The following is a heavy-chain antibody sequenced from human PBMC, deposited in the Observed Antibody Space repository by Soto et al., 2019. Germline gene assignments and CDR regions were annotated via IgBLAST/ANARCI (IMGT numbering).Heavy chain of an antibody. D-gene: IGHD4-17*01. J-gene: IGHJ4*02. CDR1: GFTVSSNY. Sequence: GGSLRLSCAASGFTVSSNYMSWVRQAPGKGLEWVSVIYSGGSTYYADSAKGRFTISRDNSKNTLYLQMNSLRAEDTAVYYCARFGRGAVTDYWGQGTLVTVSS. V-gene: IGHV3-66*01. CDR2: IYSGGST. CDR3: ARFGRGAVTDY.